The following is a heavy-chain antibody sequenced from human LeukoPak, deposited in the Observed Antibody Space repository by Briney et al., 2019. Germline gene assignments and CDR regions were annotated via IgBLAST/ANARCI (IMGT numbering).Heavy chain of an antibody. J-gene: IGHJ5*02. CDR3: AREIVYWFDP. CDR1: GYTLTDYY. D-gene: IGHD3-16*02. Sequence: ASVTVSCKASGYTLTDYYMHWVRQAPGQGLEWMGWINPNSGGTNYAQKFQGRVTMTRDTSISTAYMELSRLRSDDTAVYYCAREIVYWFDPWGQGTLVTVSS. CDR2: INPNSGGT. V-gene: IGHV1-2*02.